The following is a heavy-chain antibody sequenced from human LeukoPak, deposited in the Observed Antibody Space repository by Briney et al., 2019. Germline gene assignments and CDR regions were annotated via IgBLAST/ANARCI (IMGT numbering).Heavy chain of an antibody. CDR3: ARAFTYGSGSYYNQY. J-gene: IGHJ4*02. CDR1: GYTFTTYG. D-gene: IGHD3-10*01. V-gene: IGHV1-18*01. Sequence: GASVKVSCNASGYTFTTYGISWVRQAPGQGLEWMGWISAYNGNTNYAQKLRGRVAMTTDTSTSTAYMELRSLRSDDTAVYYCARAFTYGSGSYYNQYWGQGTLVAVSS. CDR2: ISAYNGNT.